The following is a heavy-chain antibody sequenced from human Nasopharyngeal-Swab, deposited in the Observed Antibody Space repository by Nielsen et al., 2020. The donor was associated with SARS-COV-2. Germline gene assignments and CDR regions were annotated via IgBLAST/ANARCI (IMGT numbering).Heavy chain of an antibody. CDR1: GFSFSTYA. Sequence: GESLKISCAASGFSFSTYAMHWVRQAPGKGLEWVAVIFHVGYNKFYADSVKGRFTISRDISETTLYLQMNSLRPEDTAVYYCARSYSSSSYQDYWGQGTLVTVSS. CDR3: ARSYSSSSYQDY. J-gene: IGHJ4*02. D-gene: IGHD6-6*01. CDR2: IFHVGYNK. V-gene: IGHV3-30-3*01.